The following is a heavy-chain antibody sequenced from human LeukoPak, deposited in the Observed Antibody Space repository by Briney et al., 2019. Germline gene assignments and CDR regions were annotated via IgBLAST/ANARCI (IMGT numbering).Heavy chain of an antibody. CDR3: AKDYYYDSSGYYVVAPGSY. J-gene: IGHJ4*02. Sequence: GGSLRLSCAASGXTFSSYGMHWVRQAPGKGLEWVAVISYDGSNKYYADSVKGRFTISRDNSKNTLYLQMNSLRAEDTAVYYCAKDYYYDSSGYYVVAPGSYWGQGTLVTVSS. CDR2: ISYDGSNK. CDR1: GXTFSSYG. V-gene: IGHV3-30*18. D-gene: IGHD3-22*01.